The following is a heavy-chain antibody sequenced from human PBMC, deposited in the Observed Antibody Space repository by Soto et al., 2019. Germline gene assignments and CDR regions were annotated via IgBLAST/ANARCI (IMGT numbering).Heavy chain of an antibody. D-gene: IGHD3-22*01. CDR3: ARVPTPYYDSSGLFDY. V-gene: IGHV3-21*01. Sequence: GGSLRLSCAASGFTFSSYSMNWVRQAPGKGLEWVSSISSSSSYIYYADSVKGRFTISRDNAKNSLYLQMNSLRAEDTAVYYCARVPTPYYDSSGLFDYWGQGTLVTVSS. J-gene: IGHJ4*02. CDR2: ISSSSSYI. CDR1: GFTFSSYS.